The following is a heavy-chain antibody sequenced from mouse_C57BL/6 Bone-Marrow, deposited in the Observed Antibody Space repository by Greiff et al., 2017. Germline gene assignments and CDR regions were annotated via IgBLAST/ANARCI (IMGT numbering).Heavy chain of an antibody. J-gene: IGHJ3*01. D-gene: IGHD2-4*01. CDR2: IDPSDSYT. CDR3: ARGDYGEFAY. CDR1: GYTFTSYW. Sequence: QVQLQQPGAELVMPGASVKLSCKASGYTFTSYWMHWVKQRPGQGLEWIGEIDPSDSYTNYNQKFKGKSTLTVDKSSSTAYMQLSSLTSEDSAVYYCARGDYGEFAYWGQGTLVTVSA. V-gene: IGHV1-69*01.